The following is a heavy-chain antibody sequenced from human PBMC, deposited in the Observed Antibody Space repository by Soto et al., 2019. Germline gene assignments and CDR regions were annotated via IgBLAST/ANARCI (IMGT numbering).Heavy chain of an antibody. V-gene: IGHV1-69*13. CDR3: ALIGRLSSVYYRGGYFDY. J-gene: IGHJ4*02. CDR1: GGTFSSYS. D-gene: IGHD3-22*01. Sequence: GASVNVSCKSSGGTFSSYSISWVRQAPGQGLEWMGGIIPIFGTANYAQKFQGRVTITADESTSTAYMELSSLRSEDTAVYYCALIGRLSSVYYRGGYFDYWGQGTLVTVSS. CDR2: IIPIFGTA.